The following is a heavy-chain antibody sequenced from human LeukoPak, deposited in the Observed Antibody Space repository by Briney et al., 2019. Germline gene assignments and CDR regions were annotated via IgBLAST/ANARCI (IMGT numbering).Heavy chain of an antibody. CDR2: IYYSGST. D-gene: IGHD2-8*01. CDR1: GGSISSSSYY. Sequence: SETLSLTCTVSGGSISSSSYYWGWIRQPPGKGLEWIGYIYYSGSTNYNPSLKSRVTISVDTSKNQFSLKLSSVTAADTAVYYCARRLRSSVLPYYYYGMDVWGQGTTVTVSS. CDR3: ARRLRSSVLPYYYYGMDV. J-gene: IGHJ6*02. V-gene: IGHV4-61*05.